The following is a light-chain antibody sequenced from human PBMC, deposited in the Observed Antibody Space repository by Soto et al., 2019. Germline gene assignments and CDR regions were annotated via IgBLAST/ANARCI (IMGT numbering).Light chain of an antibody. V-gene: IGKV3-20*01. CDR2: GAS. CDR1: QSVNSNY. J-gene: IGKJ1*01. Sequence: EIVLTQSPGTLSLSPGDRATLSCRASQSVNSNYLAWYQRKPGQAPRLLIYGASHRATDIPYRFSASGSGTDFTLTINRLEAEDFAVYYCQQYDSTPPTFGQGTKVEVK. CDR3: QQYDSTPPT.